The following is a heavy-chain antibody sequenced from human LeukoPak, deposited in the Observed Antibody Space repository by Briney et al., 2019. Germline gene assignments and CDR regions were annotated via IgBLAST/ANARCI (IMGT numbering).Heavy chain of an antibody. D-gene: IGHD5-12*01. CDR2: IYTSGTT. V-gene: IGHV4-4*07. J-gene: IGHJ3*02. Sequence: PSETLSLTCIVSGGSISSYSWTWIRQPAGEGPEWIGRIYTSGTTNYEPSLKSRVTMSVDTSKNQFSLKLSSVTAADTAVYYCAGEAGGGYARAFDIWGQGTMVTVSS. CDR1: GGSISSYS. CDR3: AGEAGGGYARAFDI.